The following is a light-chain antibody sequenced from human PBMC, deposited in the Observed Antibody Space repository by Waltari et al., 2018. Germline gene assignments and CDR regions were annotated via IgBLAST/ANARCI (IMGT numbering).Light chain of an antibody. Sequence: QSVLTQPPSVSGAPGQTVTISSTGSSSNIGSTYDVHWSQQLPGTAPKLLIYGNSNRPSGVPDRFSGSKSGTSASLAITGLQAEDEADYYCQSYDRSLNGHVVFGGGTKVTVL. CDR3: QSYDRSLNGHVV. V-gene: IGLV1-40*01. J-gene: IGLJ2*01. CDR2: GNS. CDR1: SSNIGSTYD.